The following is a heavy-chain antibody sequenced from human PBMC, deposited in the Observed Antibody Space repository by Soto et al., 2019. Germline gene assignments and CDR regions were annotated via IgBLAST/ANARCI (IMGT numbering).Heavy chain of an antibody. J-gene: IGHJ6*01. CDR1: GFTFSSYA. CDR3: AKLPSLTDAYYYYYGMDV. V-gene: IGHV3-23*01. CDR2: ISGSGGST. Sequence: GSLRLSCAASGFTFSSYAMSWVRQAPGKGLEWVSAISGSGGSTYYADSVKGRFTISRDNSKNTLYLQMNSLRAEDTAVYYCAKLPSLTDAYYYYYGMDVWGQGTTVTVSS.